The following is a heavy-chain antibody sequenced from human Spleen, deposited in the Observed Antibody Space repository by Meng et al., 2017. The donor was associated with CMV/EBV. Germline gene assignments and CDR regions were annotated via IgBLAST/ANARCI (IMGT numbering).Heavy chain of an antibody. CDR1: GDTCSSHT. V-gene: IGHV1-69*04. D-gene: IGHD7-27*01. CDR2: IIPVFNIT. J-gene: IGHJ2*01. Sequence: KTPGDTCSSHTISWVRQASGQGLEWMGKIIPVFNITNYAQKFQGRVTLTADKSTSTAYVELRSLRSDDTAVYFCAREGLGYWNFDLWGRGTLVTVSS. CDR3: AREGLGYWNFDL.